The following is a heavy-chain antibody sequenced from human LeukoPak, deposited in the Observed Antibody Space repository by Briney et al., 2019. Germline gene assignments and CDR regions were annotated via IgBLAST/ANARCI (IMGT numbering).Heavy chain of an antibody. V-gene: IGHV3-23*01. Sequence: GGSLRLSCAASGFTFSSYTMSWVRQAPGKGLEWVSTITTSDGNTYYADSVKGRFTVSRDNSKNTQYLQMNSLRAEDTAVYYCAREFNWGPKGDYFDYWGQGTLVTVSS. CDR3: AREFNWGPKGDYFDY. D-gene: IGHD7-27*01. CDR1: GFTFSSYT. J-gene: IGHJ4*02. CDR2: ITTSDGNT.